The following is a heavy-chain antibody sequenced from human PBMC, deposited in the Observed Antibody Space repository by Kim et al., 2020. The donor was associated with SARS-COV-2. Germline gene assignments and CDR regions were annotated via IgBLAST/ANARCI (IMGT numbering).Heavy chain of an antibody. Sequence: SVKVSCKASGGTFSSYAISWVRQAPGQGLEWMGRIIPILGIANYAQKFQGRVTITADKSTSTAYMELSSLRSEDTAVYYCARGRGSSGSYRSFSDYYYYGMDVWGQGTTVTVSS. J-gene: IGHJ6*02. D-gene: IGHD3-10*01. CDR2: IIPILGIA. CDR1: GGTFSSYA. V-gene: IGHV1-69*04. CDR3: ARGRGSSGSYRSFSDYYYYGMDV.